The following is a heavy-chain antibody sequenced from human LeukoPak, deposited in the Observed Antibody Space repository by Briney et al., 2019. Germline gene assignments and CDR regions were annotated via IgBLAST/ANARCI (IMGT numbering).Heavy chain of an antibody. CDR1: GGSFSGYY. V-gene: IGHV4-34*01. Sequence: SETLSLTCAVYGGSFSGYYWSWIRQPPGKGLEWIGEINHSGSTNYNPSLKSRVTISVDTSKNQFSLKLSSVTAADTAVYYCARGRGYSLIYYLDYWGQGTLVTVSS. D-gene: IGHD5-18*01. CDR2: INHSGST. J-gene: IGHJ4*02. CDR3: ARGRGYSLIYYLDY.